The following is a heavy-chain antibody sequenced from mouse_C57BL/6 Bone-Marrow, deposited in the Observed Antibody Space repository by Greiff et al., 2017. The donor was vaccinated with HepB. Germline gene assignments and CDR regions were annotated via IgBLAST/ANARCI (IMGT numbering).Heavy chain of an antibody. J-gene: IGHJ3*01. CDR1: GFTFTDYY. V-gene: IGHV7-3*01. D-gene: IGHD2-1*01. Sequence: EVKLMESGGGLVQPGGSLSLSCAASGFTFTDYYMSWVRQPPGKALEWLGFIRNKANGYTTEYSASVKGRFTISRDNSQSILYLQMNALRAEDSATYYCARWGNSFAYWGQGTLVTVSA. CDR3: ARWGNSFAY. CDR2: IRNKANGYTT.